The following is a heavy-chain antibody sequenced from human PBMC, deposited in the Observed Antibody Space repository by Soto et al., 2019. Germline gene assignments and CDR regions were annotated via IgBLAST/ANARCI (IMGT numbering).Heavy chain of an antibody. CDR3: ARAPGNYYYYAMDV. Sequence: GASVKVSCKASGYTFTTYAMHWVRQAPGQRLEWLGSINGANGNTKYSQKFQGRVTITRDTSASTAYMEMSSLRSEDTDVYYCARAPGNYYYYAMDVWGQGTTVTVSP. CDR2: INGANGNT. J-gene: IGHJ6*01. CDR1: GYTFTTYA. V-gene: IGHV1-3*01. D-gene: IGHD1-26*01.